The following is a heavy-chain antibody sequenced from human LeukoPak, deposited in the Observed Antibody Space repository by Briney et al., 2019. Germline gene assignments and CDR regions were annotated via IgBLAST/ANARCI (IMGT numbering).Heavy chain of an antibody. J-gene: IGHJ5*02. CDR1: GGSISSYY. CDR3: ARSVVAATWWFDP. Sequence: SETLSLTCTVSGGSISSYYWSWIRQPRGKGLEWIGYIYYSGSTNYNPSLKSRVTISVDTSKNQFSLKLSSVTAADTAVYYCARSVVAATWWFDPWGQGTLVTVSS. D-gene: IGHD2-15*01. V-gene: IGHV4-59*01. CDR2: IYYSGST.